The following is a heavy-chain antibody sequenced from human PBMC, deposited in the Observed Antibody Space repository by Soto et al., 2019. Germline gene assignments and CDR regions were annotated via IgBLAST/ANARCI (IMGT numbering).Heavy chain of an antibody. CDR1: GTIFSSYT. D-gene: IGHD3-16*01. CDR3: ARGLGGRMDD. J-gene: IGHJ6*02. V-gene: IGHV1-69*08. CDR2: IIPILGET. Sequence: QVQLVQSGAEVKKPGSSVRVSCKASGTIFSSYTISWVRQAPGQGLEWMGRIIPILGETNSAQKSQGRVTLTEETSTKTAYMQLNSRRLEDTDVYYCARGLGGRMDDWGQGTTVTVSS.